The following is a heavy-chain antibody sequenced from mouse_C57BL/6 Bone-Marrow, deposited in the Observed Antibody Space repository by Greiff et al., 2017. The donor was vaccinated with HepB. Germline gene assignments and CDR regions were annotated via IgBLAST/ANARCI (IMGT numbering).Heavy chain of an antibody. CDR1: GFTFSDNG. J-gene: IGHJ2*01. CDR2: ISSGSSTI. D-gene: IGHD1-1*01. V-gene: IGHV5-17*01. Sequence: EVKLMESGGGLVKPGGSLKLSCAASGFTFSDNGMHWVRQAPEKGLEWVAYISSGSSTIYYADTVKGRFTISRDNATNTLFLQMTCLRSEDTAMYYCGRRTGSLDYWGQGTTLTVSS. CDR3: GRRTGSLDY.